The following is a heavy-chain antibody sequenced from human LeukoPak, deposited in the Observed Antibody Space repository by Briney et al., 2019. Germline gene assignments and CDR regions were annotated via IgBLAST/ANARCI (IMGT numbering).Heavy chain of an antibody. D-gene: IGHD6-19*01. Sequence: ASVKVSCKASGHTFTGYYIHWVRQAPGQGLGWMGWINPNSGGTNYAQKFQGRVTMTRDTSISTAYMELSRLRSDDTAVYYCAREQQGYTSRYFDYWGQGTLVTVSS. CDR1: GHTFTGYY. J-gene: IGHJ4*02. CDR3: AREQQGYTSRYFDY. V-gene: IGHV1-2*02. CDR2: INPNSGGT.